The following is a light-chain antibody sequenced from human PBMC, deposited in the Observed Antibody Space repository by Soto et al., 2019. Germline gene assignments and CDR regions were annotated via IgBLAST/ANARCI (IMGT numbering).Light chain of an antibody. Sequence: EIVLTQSPGTLSLSPGERATLSCRSSRSVSSSYLAWYQQKPGQAPRLLIYGATSRATGIPDRFSGSGSGTDFTLTISRLEPEDFAMYYCHQYGRSPRGTFGQGTKVDI. J-gene: IGKJ1*01. CDR1: RSVSSSY. CDR2: GAT. CDR3: HQYGRSPRGT. V-gene: IGKV3-20*01.